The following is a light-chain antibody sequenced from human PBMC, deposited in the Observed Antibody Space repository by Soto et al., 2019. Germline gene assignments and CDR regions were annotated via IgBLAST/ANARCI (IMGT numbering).Light chain of an antibody. CDR2: DVS. V-gene: IGLV2-14*01. CDR3: SSYTSSSTLWV. CDR1: SSDVGGYNY. J-gene: IGLJ1*01. Sequence: QSALTQPASVSGSPGQSITISCTGTSSDVGGYNYVSWYQQHPGKAPKLMIYDVSNRPSGVSNRFSGSKSGNTASLTISGLQAEDEADYYCSSYTSSSTLWVFGTGTKVNV.